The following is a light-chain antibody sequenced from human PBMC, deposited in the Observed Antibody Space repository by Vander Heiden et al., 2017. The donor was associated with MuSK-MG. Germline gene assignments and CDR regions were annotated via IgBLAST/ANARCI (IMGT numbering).Light chain of an antibody. CDR3: QHTDSTPIFT. V-gene: IGKV1-39*01. CDR2: AAS. CDR1: ENINND. J-gene: IGKJ3*01. Sequence: DIQMTQSPLTLSASVGDRVTLTCRASENINNDLDWYQQVPGKAPKLLIFAASRLECGDPSRFSGSGSGTDFTLTITSPQPEDFATYYCQHTDSTPIFTFGPGTKVDIK.